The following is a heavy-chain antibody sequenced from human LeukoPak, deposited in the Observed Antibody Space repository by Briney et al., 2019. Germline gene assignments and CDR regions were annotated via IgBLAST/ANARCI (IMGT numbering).Heavy chain of an antibody. CDR3: ARGHTVTSYYYYGMDV. CDR2: INHSGST. J-gene: IGHJ6*02. CDR1: GGSFSGYY. Sequence: PSETLSLTCAVYGGSFSGYYWSWIHQPPGKGLEWIGEINHSGSTNYNPSLKSRVTISVDTSKNQFSLKLSSVTAADTAVYYCARGHTVTSYYYYGMDVWGQGTTVTVSS. D-gene: IGHD4-11*01. V-gene: IGHV4-34*01.